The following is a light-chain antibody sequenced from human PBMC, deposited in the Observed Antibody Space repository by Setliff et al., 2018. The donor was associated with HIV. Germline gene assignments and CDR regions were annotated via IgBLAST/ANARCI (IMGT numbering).Light chain of an antibody. J-gene: IGLJ1*01. Sequence: SYELAQPPSVSVDPGKTARITCGGNSIGNKSVHWYQQKPGQAPVLVVYDDDDRPSGIPERFSGSNSGNTATLTISRVAAGDEAEYYCQVWDSSSDHVFGTGTKVTVL. CDR1: SIGNKS. V-gene: IGLV3-21*03. CDR2: DDD. CDR3: QVWDSSSDHV.